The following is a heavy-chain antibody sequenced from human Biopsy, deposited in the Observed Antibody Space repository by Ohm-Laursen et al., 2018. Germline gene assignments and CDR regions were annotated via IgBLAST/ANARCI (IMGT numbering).Heavy chain of an antibody. CDR3: ARDRGYYSDRTVPGYLDL. CDR2: VYYTGST. Sequence: SDTLSLTCTVSGDSISSYYWSWIRQPPGKGLQWIGYVYYTGSTDYNPSLQSRVTISVDTSKNHFSLRLRSVTPADTAIYYCARDRGYYSDRTVPGYLDLWGRGTLVTVPS. V-gene: IGHV4-59*01. D-gene: IGHD3-22*01. J-gene: IGHJ2*01. CDR1: GDSISSYY.